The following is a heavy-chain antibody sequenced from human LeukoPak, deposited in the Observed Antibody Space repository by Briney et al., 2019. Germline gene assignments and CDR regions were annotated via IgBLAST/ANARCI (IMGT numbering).Heavy chain of an antibody. CDR2: IYHSGST. J-gene: IGHJ4*02. CDR1: GGSTSSSSW. D-gene: IGHD5-18*01. Sequence: PSETLSLTCAVSGGSTSSSSWWSWVRQPPGKGLEWIGEIYHSGSTNYNPSLKSRVTISVDKSKNQFSLKLSSVTAADTAVYYCRGYVDTAMVLDYWGQGTLVTVSS. CDR3: RGYVDTAMVLDY. V-gene: IGHV4-4*02.